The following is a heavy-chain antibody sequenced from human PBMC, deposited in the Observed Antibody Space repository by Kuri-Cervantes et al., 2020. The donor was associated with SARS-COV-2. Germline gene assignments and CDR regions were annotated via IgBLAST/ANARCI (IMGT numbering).Heavy chain of an antibody. D-gene: IGHD2-15*01. CDR3: ARPQGYCSGGSCPDAFDI. Sequence: GESLKISCAASGFTFSSYSMHWVRQAPGKGLEWVAVISYDGSNKYCADSVKGRFTISRDNSKNTLYLQMNSLRAEDTAVYYCARPQGYCSGGSCPDAFDIWGQGTMVTVSS. CDR2: ISYDGSNK. J-gene: IGHJ3*02. CDR1: GFTFSSYS. V-gene: IGHV3-30-3*01.